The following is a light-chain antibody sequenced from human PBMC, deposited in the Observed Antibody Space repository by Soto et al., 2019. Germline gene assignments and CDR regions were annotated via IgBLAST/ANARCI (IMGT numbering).Light chain of an antibody. J-gene: IGKJ1*01. CDR2: GAT. V-gene: IGKV3-20*01. CDR3: QQYGSTPLT. CDR1: QSVRSTY. Sequence: EIVLTQSPGTLSLSPGERTTLSCRASQSVRSTYLAWYQQRPGQAPRLLIYGATSRATGIPDRFQGSGSGTDFTLTISRLEPEDFAVYFCQQYGSTPLTFGQGTKVAIK.